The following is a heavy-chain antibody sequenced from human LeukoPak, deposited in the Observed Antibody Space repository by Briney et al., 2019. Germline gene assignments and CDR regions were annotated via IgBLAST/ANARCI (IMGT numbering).Heavy chain of an antibody. D-gene: IGHD2-21*02. CDR3: ARLKTYCGGDCYLAFDI. CDR2: INHSGST. Sequence: IPSETLSLTCAVYGGSFSGYYWSWIRQPPGKGLEWIGEINHSGSTNYNPSLKSRVTISVDTSKNQFSLKLSSVTAADTAVYYCARLKTYCGGDCYLAFDIWGQGTMVTVSS. J-gene: IGHJ3*02. CDR1: GGSFSGYY. V-gene: IGHV4-34*01.